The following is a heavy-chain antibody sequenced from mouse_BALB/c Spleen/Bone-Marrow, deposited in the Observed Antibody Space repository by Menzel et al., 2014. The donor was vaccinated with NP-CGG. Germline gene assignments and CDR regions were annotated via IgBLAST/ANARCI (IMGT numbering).Heavy chain of an antibody. J-gene: IGHJ2*01. CDR3: ARPLYSYGSSHFDY. CDR2: INPDSSTI. V-gene: IGHV4-1*02. Sequence: DVQLQESGGGLVQPGGSLKLSCAASGFDFSRYWMSWVRQAPGKGLEWIGEINPDSSTINYTPSLKDKFIISRDNAKNTLYLQMSKVRSEDTALYYCARPLYSYGSSHFDYWGQGTTLTVSS. CDR1: GFDFSRYW. D-gene: IGHD1-1*01.